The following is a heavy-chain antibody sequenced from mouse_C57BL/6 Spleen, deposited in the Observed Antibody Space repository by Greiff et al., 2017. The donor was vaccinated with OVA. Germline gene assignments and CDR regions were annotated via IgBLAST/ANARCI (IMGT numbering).Heavy chain of an antibody. CDR1: GFTFSDYG. V-gene: IGHV5-17*01. CDR2: ISSGSSTI. D-gene: IGHD2-12*01. CDR3: ARKDSHYAMDY. Sequence: DVMLVESGGGLVKPGGSLKLSCAASGFTFSDYGMHWVRQAPEKGLEWVAYISSGSSTIYYADTVKGRFTISRDNAKNTLFLQMTSLRSEDTAMYYCARKDSHYAMDYWGQGTSVTVSS. J-gene: IGHJ4*01.